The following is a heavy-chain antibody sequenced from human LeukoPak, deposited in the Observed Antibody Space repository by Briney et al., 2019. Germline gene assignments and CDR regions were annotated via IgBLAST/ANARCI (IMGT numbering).Heavy chain of an antibody. CDR3: AREGPLDYGDYPKWFDP. J-gene: IGHJ5*02. V-gene: IGHV3-7*01. CDR1: GSTFSSYW. Sequence: GGSLRLSCAASGSTFSSYWMSWVRQAPGKGLEWVANIKQDGSEKYYVDSVKGRFTISRDNAKNSLYLQMNSLRAEDTAVYYCAREGPLDYGDYPKWFDPWGQGTLVTVSS. D-gene: IGHD4-17*01. CDR2: IKQDGSEK.